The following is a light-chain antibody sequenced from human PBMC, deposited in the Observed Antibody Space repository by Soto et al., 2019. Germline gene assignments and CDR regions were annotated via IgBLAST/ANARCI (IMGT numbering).Light chain of an antibody. V-gene: IGKV2-28*01. CDR2: LGS. Sequence: IVMTQSPLSLPVTPGEPASISCRYSQSLLNSNGFNYLDWYLQKTGQSPQLLIYLGSYRASGVPDRFSGSGSGTDFTLTISRVEAADVGFYYCMQPLQTPFTFGHGTKAEI. J-gene: IGKJ3*01. CDR1: QSLLNSNGFNY. CDR3: MQPLQTPFT.